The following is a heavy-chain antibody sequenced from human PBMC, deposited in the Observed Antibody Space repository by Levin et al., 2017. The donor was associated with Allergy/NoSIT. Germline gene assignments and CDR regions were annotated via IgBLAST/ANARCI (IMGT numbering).Heavy chain of an antibody. J-gene: IGHJ3*02. CDR1: GFTFSSYA. V-gene: IGHV3-23*01. CDR2: ISGSGGST. Sequence: GESLKISCAASGFTFSSYAMSWVRQAPGKGLEWVSAISGSGGSTYYADSVKGRFTISRDNSKNTLYLQMNSLRAEDTAVYYCAKDISGSGSFDAFDIWGQGTMVTVSS. D-gene: IGHD3-10*01. CDR3: AKDISGSGSFDAFDI.